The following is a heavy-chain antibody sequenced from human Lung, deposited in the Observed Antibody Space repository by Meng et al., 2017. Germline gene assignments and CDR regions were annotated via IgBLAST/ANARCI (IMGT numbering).Heavy chain of an antibody. CDR1: GGSFSDYY. D-gene: IGHD4-11*01. Sequence: QVQLQQWVAGLLKPSGTLSLTCVVSGGSFSDYYWSWIRQPPGKGLEWIGEINHSGSTNYNPSLESRATISVDTSQNNLSLKLSSVTAADSAVYYCARGPTTMAHDFDYWGQGTLVTVSS. CDR3: ARGPTTMAHDFDY. J-gene: IGHJ4*02. CDR2: INHSGST. V-gene: IGHV4-34*01.